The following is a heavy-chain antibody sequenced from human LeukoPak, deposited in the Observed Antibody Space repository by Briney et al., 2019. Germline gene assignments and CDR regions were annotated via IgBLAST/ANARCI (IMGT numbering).Heavy chain of an antibody. CDR1: GFTFDTYW. J-gene: IGHJ6*04. CDR3: AELGITMIGGV. V-gene: IGHV3-7*01. Sequence: GGSLRLSCAASGFTFDTYWMSWVRQAPGKGLEWVANIKQDGSEKDYVDSVKGRFTISRDNAKNSLYLQMNSLRAEDTAVYYCAELGITMIGGVWGKGTTVTISS. CDR2: IKQDGSEK. D-gene: IGHD3-10*02.